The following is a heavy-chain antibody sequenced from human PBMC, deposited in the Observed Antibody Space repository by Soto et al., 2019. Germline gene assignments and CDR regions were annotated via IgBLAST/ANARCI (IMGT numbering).Heavy chain of an antibody. CDR1: GFTFSTYA. J-gene: IGHJ6*02. Sequence: QVQLVESGGGVVQPGRSLRLSCAASGFTFSTYAMHWVRQAPGKGLEWVAVILYDGSKKDYADSVKGRFTISRDNSKNTLYLQMNSLRDEDTAVYYCARVNIAWNDVGAMDVWGQGTTVTVSS. V-gene: IGHV3-30-3*01. D-gene: IGHD1-1*01. CDR2: ILYDGSKK. CDR3: ARVNIAWNDVGAMDV.